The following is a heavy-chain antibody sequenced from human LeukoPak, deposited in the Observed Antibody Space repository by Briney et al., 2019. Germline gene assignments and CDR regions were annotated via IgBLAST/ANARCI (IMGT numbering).Heavy chain of an antibody. CDR3: AKDRVLMPTSH. CDR1: GFTFSSYG. V-gene: IGHV3-23*01. Sequence: GGTLRLSCAASGFTFSSYGMSWVRQAPGKGLEWVSAISGSGGSTYYADSVKGRFTISRDNSKNTLYLQMNSLRAEDTAVYYCAKDRVLMPTSHWGQGTLVTVSS. CDR2: ISGSGGST. D-gene: IGHD2-8*01. J-gene: IGHJ4*02.